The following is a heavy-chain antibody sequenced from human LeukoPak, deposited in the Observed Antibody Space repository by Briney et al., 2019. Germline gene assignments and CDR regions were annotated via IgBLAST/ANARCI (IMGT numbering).Heavy chain of an antibody. D-gene: IGHD5-18*01. Sequence: SETLSLTCAVYGGSFSGYYWSWIRQPPGKGLEWIGEINHSGSTNYNPSLKSRVTISVDTSKKQFSLKLSSVTAADTAVYYCARVGYSYGYVMDYWGQGTLVTVSS. CDR3: ARVGYSYGYVMDY. V-gene: IGHV4-34*01. CDR2: INHSGST. J-gene: IGHJ4*02. CDR1: GGSFSGYY.